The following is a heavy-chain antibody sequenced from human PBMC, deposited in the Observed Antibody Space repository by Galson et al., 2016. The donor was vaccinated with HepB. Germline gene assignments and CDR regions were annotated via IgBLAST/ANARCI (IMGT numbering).Heavy chain of an antibody. D-gene: IGHD3-16*02. Sequence: SETLSLTCTVPGDSISNYYWSWIRQPPGEGLEWIGYLFHTGSTSYNPSLKSRVTLSVDMSKNQLSLRLHSVIAADTAVYYCASSLAPVGWFDPWGQGALVTVSS. V-gene: IGHV4-59*01. CDR3: ASSLAPVGWFDP. J-gene: IGHJ5*02. CDR1: GDSISNYY. CDR2: LFHTGST.